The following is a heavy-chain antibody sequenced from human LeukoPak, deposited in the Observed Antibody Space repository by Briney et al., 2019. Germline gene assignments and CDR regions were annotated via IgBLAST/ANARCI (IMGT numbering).Heavy chain of an antibody. CDR2: ITDSGDGT. J-gene: IGHJ4*02. CDR1: GFTFSSSA. CDR3: AKDQWRSSNWDY. V-gene: IGHV3-23*01. D-gene: IGHD1-1*01. Sequence: LGGSLRLSCAASGFTFSSSAMSWVRQAPGKGLEWVSSITDSGDGTYYADSVKGRFTISRDDSKNTLYLQMNSLRAEDTAVYYCAKDQWRSSNWDYWGQGTLVTVSS.